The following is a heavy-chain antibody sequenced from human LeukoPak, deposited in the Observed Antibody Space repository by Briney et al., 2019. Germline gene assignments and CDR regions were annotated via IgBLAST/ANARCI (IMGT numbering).Heavy chain of an antibody. J-gene: IGHJ4*02. CDR1: GSTFDDYA. V-gene: IGHV3-9*01. CDR3: AKANLYDNSGYYFHS. D-gene: IGHD3-22*01. Sequence: GGSLRLSCAASGSTFDDYAMHWVRQAPGKGLEWVSGINWNSGSIGYADSVKGRFIISRDNAKNSLYLHMNSLRAEDTALYYCAKANLYDNSGYYFHSWGQGTLVTVSS. CDR2: INWNSGSI.